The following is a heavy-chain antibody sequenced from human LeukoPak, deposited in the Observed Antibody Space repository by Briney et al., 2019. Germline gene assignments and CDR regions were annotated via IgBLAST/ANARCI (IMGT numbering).Heavy chain of an antibody. V-gene: IGHV4-59*01. CDR3: AREVRFGELDP. D-gene: IGHD3-10*01. J-gene: IGHJ5*02. CDR2: IYYSGGT. Sequence: SETLSLTCTVSGGSISSYYWSWIRQPPGKGLEWIGYIYYSGGTNYNPSLKSRVTISVDTSKNQFSLKLSSVTAADTAVYYCAREVRFGELDPWGQGTLVTVSS. CDR1: GGSISSYY.